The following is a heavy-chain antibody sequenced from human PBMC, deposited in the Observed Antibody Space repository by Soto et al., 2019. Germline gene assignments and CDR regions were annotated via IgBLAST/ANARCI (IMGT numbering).Heavy chain of an antibody. CDR3: ARSSSYYDFWSGYYRLPGYYYYMDV. V-gene: IGHV1-8*01. D-gene: IGHD3-3*01. J-gene: IGHJ6*03. Sequence: ASVKVSCKASGYTFTSYDINWVRQATGQGLEWMGWMNPNSGNTGYAQKFQGRVTMTRNTSISTAYMELSSLRSEDTSVYYCARSSSYYDFWSGYYRLPGYYYYMDVWGKGTTVTVSS. CDR2: MNPNSGNT. CDR1: GYTFTSYD.